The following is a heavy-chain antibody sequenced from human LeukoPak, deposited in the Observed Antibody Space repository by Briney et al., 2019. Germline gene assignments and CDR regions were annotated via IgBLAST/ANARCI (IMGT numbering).Heavy chain of an antibody. CDR3: AKDGLEYYGDRDFDY. V-gene: IGHV3-9*01. D-gene: IGHD4-17*01. J-gene: IGHJ4*02. CDR2: VSWNSGSI. Sequence: PGRSLRLSCAASGFTFDDYAMHWVRHTPGKGLEWVSGVSWNSGSIGYADSVKGRFTISRDNAKNSLYLQMNSLRAEDTALYYCAKDGLEYYGDRDFDYWGQGTLVTVSS. CDR1: GFTFDDYA.